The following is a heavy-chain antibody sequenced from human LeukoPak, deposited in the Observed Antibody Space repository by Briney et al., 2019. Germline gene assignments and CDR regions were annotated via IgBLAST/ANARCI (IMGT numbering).Heavy chain of an antibody. CDR3: ARASVLLSADY. V-gene: IGHV4-34*01. J-gene: IGHJ4*02. CDR2: IHHTGST. CDR1: GFTFSSYA. D-gene: IGHD3-10*01. Sequence: PGGSLRLSCAASGFTFSSYAMSWVRQAPGKGLEWIGEIHHTGSTNYNPSLKSRVTISVDTSKNQFTLKLSSVTAADTAVYYCARASVLLSADYWGQGTLVTVSS.